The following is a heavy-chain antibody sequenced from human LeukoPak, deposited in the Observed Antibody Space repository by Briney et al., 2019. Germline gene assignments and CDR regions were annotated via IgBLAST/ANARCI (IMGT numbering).Heavy chain of an antibody. CDR2: IYPRDGST. J-gene: IGHJ4*02. V-gene: IGHV1-46*01. CDR3: ARDQEGFDY. Sequence: GASVKVSCKASGYTFTSNYIHWVRQAPGQGPEWMGVIYPRDGSTSYAQKFQGRVTVTRDTSTSTVHMELSGLRSEDTAVYYCARDQEGFDYWGQGTLVTVSS. CDR1: GYTFTSNY.